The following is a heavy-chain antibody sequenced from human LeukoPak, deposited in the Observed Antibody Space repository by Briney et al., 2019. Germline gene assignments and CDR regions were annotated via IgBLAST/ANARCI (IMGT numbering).Heavy chain of an antibody. Sequence: PGGSLRLSCAASGFSFSSYSFNWVRQAPGKGLEWVSSINTVSSYIYYADSLKGRFTISRDNAKNSVYLQMDSLRAEDSAVYYCARGELYYYEVNGNNYYYMDVWGKGTMVTVS. V-gene: IGHV3-21*06. CDR2: INTVSSYI. CDR1: GFSFSSYS. J-gene: IGHJ6*03. CDR3: ARGELYYYEVNGNNYYYMDV. D-gene: IGHD3-22*01.